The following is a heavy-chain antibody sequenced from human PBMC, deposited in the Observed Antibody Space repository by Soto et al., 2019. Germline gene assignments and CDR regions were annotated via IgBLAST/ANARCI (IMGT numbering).Heavy chain of an antibody. D-gene: IGHD3-16*01. J-gene: IGHJ4*02. CDR3: ATESRRMGFDY. V-gene: IGHV4-39*01. CDR2: IYYSGST. CDR1: GGSISSSSYY. Sequence: QLQLQESGPGLVKHSETLSLTCTVSGGSISSSSYYWGWIRQPPGKGLEWIGSIYYSGSTYYNPSLKSRVTISVDTSKNQFSLKLSSVTAADTAVYYCATESRRMGFDYWGQGTLVTVSS.